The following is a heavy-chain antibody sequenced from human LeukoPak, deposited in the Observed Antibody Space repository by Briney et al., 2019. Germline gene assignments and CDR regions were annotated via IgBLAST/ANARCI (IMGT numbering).Heavy chain of an antibody. CDR3: ARDHSHDFWSGYYAY. CDR1: GFTFSSYS. Sequence: GGSLRLSCGASGFTFSSYSMNWVRQAPGKGPEWVSSISSSSSYIYYADSVKGRFTISRDNAKNSLYLQMNSLRAEDTAVYYCARDHSHDFWSGYYAYWGQGTLVTFST. D-gene: IGHD3-3*01. CDR2: ISSSSSYI. J-gene: IGHJ4*02. V-gene: IGHV3-21*01.